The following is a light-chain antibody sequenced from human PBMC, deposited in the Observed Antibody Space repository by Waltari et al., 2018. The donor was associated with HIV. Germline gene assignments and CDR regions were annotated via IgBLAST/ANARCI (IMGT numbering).Light chain of an antibody. Sequence: DIQMTQSPSTLSASIGDRVSITCRASHNVGTWLAWYQQKPGKAPSLLISKTSTLESGVPTNFSGSGSGTYFTLTISALRPDDFASYFCQQYSSVPITFGQGTKL. CDR2: KTS. V-gene: IGKV1-5*03. CDR1: HNVGTW. CDR3: QQYSSVPIT. J-gene: IGKJ2*01.